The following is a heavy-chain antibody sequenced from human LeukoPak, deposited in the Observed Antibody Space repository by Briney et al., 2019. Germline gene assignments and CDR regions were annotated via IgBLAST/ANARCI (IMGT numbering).Heavy chain of an antibody. Sequence: SETLSLTCTVSGYSISSGYYWGWIRQPPGKGLEWIGTIYHSGSTHYNPSLKSRVTISVDTPKNHFSLKLSSVTAADTAVYYCARRCSSSSCYNCWGQGTLVTVSS. D-gene: IGHD2-2*02. J-gene: IGHJ4*02. V-gene: IGHV4-38-2*02. CDR3: ARRCSSSSCYNC. CDR2: IYHSGST. CDR1: GYSISSGYY.